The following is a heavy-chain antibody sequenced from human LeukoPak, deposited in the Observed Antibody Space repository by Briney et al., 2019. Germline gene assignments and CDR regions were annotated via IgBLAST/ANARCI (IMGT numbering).Heavy chain of an antibody. Sequence: SETLSLTCAVYGGSFSGYFWSWIRQPPGKGLEWIGEINHSGSTNYNPSLKSRVTISVDTSKNQFSLKLSSVTAADTAVYYCARGGAVADNYYYYYYMDVWGKGTTVTISS. CDR1: GGSFSGYF. D-gene: IGHD6-19*01. CDR3: ARGGAVADNYYYYYYMDV. J-gene: IGHJ6*03. V-gene: IGHV4-34*01. CDR2: INHSGST.